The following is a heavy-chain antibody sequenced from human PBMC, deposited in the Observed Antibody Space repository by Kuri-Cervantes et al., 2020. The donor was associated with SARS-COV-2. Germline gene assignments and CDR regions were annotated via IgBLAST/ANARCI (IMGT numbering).Heavy chain of an antibody. Sequence: SVKVSCKASGFTFTSSAMQWVRQARGQRLEWIGWIVVGSGNTNYAQKFQERVTITRDVSTSTAYMELSSLRSEDTAVYYCARDWDLELLSNWFDPWGQGTLVTVSS. CDR2: IVVGSGNT. CDR1: GFTFTSSA. CDR3: ARDWDLELLSNWFDP. D-gene: IGHD1-7*01. J-gene: IGHJ5*02. V-gene: IGHV1-58*02.